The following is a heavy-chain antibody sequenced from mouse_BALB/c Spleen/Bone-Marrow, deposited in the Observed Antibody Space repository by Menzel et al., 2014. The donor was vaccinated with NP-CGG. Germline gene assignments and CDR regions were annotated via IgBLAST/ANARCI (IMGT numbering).Heavy chain of an antibody. CDR2: IDPANGNT. CDR3: ARYRLGTYFDY. CDR1: GFNIKDTY. D-gene: IGHD2-14*01. J-gene: IGHJ2*01. V-gene: IGHV14-3*02. Sequence: EVKLQESGAELVKPGASVKLSCTASGFNIKDTYMHWVKQRPEQGLEWIGRIDPANGNTKYDPKFQGKATITADTSSNTAYLQLSSLTSEDTAVYYCARYRLGTYFDYWGQGTTLTVS.